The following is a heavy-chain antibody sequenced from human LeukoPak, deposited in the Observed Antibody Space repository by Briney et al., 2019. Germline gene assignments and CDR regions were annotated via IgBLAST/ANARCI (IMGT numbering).Heavy chain of an antibody. CDR3: AKDGRNFFDY. J-gene: IGHJ4*02. Sequence: GGSLRLSCAASGFTFDDYAMHWVRQAPGKDLEWVSGISWNSGSIGYADSVKGRFTISRDNAKNSLYLQMSSLRAEDTALYYCAKDGRNFFDYWGLGTLVSVSS. CDR1: GFTFDDYA. D-gene: IGHD1-14*01. V-gene: IGHV3-9*01. CDR2: ISWNSGSI.